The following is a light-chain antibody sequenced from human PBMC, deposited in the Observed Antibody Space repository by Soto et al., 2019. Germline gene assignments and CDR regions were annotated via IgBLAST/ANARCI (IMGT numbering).Light chain of an antibody. CDR3: QQYKNWPRT. CDR2: GAS. CDR1: QSVSSN. V-gene: IGKV3-15*01. J-gene: IGKJ1*01. Sequence: EVVMTQSPDSLSVSPGERATLSCRASQSVSSNLAWYQQKLGQAPRLLIYGASTRATGISARFSGSGSGTEFTLTISSLQSEDFAIYYCQQYKNWPRTFGQGTKVGIK.